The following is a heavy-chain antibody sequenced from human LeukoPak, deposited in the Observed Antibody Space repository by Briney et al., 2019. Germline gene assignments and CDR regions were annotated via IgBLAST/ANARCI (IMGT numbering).Heavy chain of an antibody. Sequence: SETLSLTCVVYGGSFSGYYWSWIRQPPGKGLEWIGEINHSGSTNYNPSLKSRVTISVDTSKNQFSLKLSSVTAADTAVYYCASTTSDYGVDYWGQGTLVTVSS. D-gene: IGHD4-17*01. V-gene: IGHV4-34*01. CDR3: ASTTSDYGVDY. CDR2: INHSGST. CDR1: GGSFSGYY. J-gene: IGHJ4*02.